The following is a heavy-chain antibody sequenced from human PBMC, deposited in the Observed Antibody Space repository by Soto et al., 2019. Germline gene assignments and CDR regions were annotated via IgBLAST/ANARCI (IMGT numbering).Heavy chain of an antibody. CDR3: ARHYCGSSSCHAWFVP. Sequence: QVQLVQSGAEVKKPGASVKVSCKASGYTFPDYYIYWVRQAPGQGLEWMGWINPDTGGTNYAQSFQGRVTMTRDTAVSTAYMELTRLTSDDTAVYYGARHYCGSSSCHAWFVPWGQGTLVTVSS. CDR1: GYTFPDYY. J-gene: IGHJ5*02. CDR2: INPDTGGT. V-gene: IGHV1-2*02. D-gene: IGHD2-2*01.